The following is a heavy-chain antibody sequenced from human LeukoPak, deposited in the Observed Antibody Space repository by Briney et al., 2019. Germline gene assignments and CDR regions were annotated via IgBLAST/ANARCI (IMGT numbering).Heavy chain of an antibody. D-gene: IGHD2-2*01. J-gene: IGHJ5*02. CDR3: ARTTEDCSSTSCYQYWFDP. Sequence: SETLSLTCTVSGGSISSYYWSWIRQPPGKGLEWIGYIDYSGSTNYNPSLKSRVTISVDTSKNQFSLKLNSVTAADTAVYYCARTTEDCSSTSCYQYWFDPWGQGTLVTVSS. CDR1: GGSISSYY. V-gene: IGHV4-59*01. CDR2: IDYSGST.